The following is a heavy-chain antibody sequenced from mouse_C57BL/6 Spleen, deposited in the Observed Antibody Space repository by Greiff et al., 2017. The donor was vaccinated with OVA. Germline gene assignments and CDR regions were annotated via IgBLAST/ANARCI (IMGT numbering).Heavy chain of an antibody. CDR2: IDPENGDT. CDR3: TIDSSFAY. CDR1: GFNIKDDY. V-gene: IGHV14-4*01. J-gene: IGHJ3*01. D-gene: IGHD3-2*01. Sequence: VQLQQSGAELVRPGASVKLSCTASGFNIKDDYMHWVKQRPEQGLEWIGWIDPENGDTEYASKFQGKATITADTSSNTAYLQLSSLTSEDTAVYYCTIDSSFAYWGQGTLVTVSA.